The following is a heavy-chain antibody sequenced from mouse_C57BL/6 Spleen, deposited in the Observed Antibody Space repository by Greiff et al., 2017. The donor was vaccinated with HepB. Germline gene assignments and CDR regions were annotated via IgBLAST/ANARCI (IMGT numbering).Heavy chain of an antibody. V-gene: IGHV5-4*01. J-gene: IGHJ3*01. Sequence: EVKLVESGGGLVKPGGSLKLSCAASGFTFSSYAMSWVRQTPEKRLEWVATISDGGSYTYYPDNVKGRVTISRDNAKNNLYLQMSHLKSEDTAMYYCARDGDYDSSRFAYWGQGTLVTVSA. CDR2: ISDGGSYT. CDR1: GFTFSSYA. CDR3: ARDGDYDSSRFAY. D-gene: IGHD2-4*01.